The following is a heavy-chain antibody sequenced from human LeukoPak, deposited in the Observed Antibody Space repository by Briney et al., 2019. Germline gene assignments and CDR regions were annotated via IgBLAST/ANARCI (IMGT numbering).Heavy chain of an antibody. D-gene: IGHD2-15*01. Sequence: SETLSLTCTVSGGSISRYYWSWTRQPAGKGLEWIGRIYTSGSTNYNPSLKSRVTISVDKSKNQFSLKLSSVTAADTAVYYCARERRGCSGGSCYSYNWFDPWGQGTLVTVSS. CDR1: GGSISRYY. V-gene: IGHV4-4*07. CDR2: IYTSGST. CDR3: ARERRGCSGGSCYSYNWFDP. J-gene: IGHJ5*02.